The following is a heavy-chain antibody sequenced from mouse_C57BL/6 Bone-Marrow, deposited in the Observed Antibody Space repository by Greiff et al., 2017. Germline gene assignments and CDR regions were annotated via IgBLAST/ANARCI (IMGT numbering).Heavy chain of an antibody. CDR1: GFSLTSYG. V-gene: IGHV2-2*01. CDR2: IWSGGST. D-gene: IGHD1-1*01. Sequence: QVQLKESGPGLVQPSQSLSITCTVSGFSLTSYGVHWVRQSPGKGLEWLGVIWSGGSTDYNAAFISRLSISKDNSKSQVFFKMNSLQADDTAIYYCARKNYYGSSYLYDYAMDYWGQGTSVTVSS. J-gene: IGHJ4*01. CDR3: ARKNYYGSSYLYDYAMDY.